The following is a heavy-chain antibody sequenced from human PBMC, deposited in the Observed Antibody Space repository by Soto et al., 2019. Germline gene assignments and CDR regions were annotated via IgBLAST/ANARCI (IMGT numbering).Heavy chain of an antibody. CDR2: FDPEEAEI. J-gene: IGHJ4*02. CDR1: GDSLTELP. V-gene: IGHV1-24*01. D-gene: IGHD5-12*01. CDR3: AHSQRGPRDF. Sequence: GASVKVSCKVSGDSLTELPIHWVRQGPGKGLEWMGGFDPEEAEIIYAQSFQGRLTITKDTSRDQVVLAMTNMDPMDTATYFCAHSQRGPRDFWGPGILVTVSS.